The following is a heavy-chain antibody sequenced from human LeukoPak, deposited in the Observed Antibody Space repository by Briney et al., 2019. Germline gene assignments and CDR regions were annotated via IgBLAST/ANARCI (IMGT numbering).Heavy chain of an antibody. CDR1: GYTFTGYY. CDR3: ARGAARYYYMDV. CDR2: INPNSGGT. D-gene: IGHD6-6*01. Sequence: ASVKVSCKASGYTFTGYYMHWVRQAPGQGLERMGWINPNSGGTNYAQKFQGRVTMTRDTSISTAYMELSRLRSDDTAVYYCARGAARYYYMDVWGKGTTVTVSS. J-gene: IGHJ6*03. V-gene: IGHV1-2*02.